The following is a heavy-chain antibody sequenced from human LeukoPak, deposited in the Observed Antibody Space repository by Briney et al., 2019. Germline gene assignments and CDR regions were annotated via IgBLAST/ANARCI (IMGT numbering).Heavy chain of an antibody. Sequence: SETLSLACAVYGGSLSGYYWSWIRQPPGKGLEWIGEINQSGSTRYNPSLKSRVTISVDTSKNQFSLKLSSVTAADTAVYYCAREGYDSSGYYLDYWGQGTLVTVSS. V-gene: IGHV4-34*01. D-gene: IGHD3-22*01. CDR3: AREGYDSSGYYLDY. J-gene: IGHJ4*02. CDR2: INQSGST. CDR1: GGSLSGYY.